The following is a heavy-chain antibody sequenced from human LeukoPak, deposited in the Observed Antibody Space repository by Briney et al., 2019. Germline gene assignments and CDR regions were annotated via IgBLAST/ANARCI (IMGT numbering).Heavy chain of an antibody. CDR1: GGTFGSST. CDR3: AREGRGYEVGGWFDY. V-gene: IGHV1-69*04. J-gene: IGHJ4*02. CDR2: IIPVLGIV. Sequence: SVKVSCKASGGTFGSSTISWVRQAPGQGLEWMGRIIPVLGIVNYAQKFQGRVTITADKSTNTVYMELSSLRSEDTAIYYCAREGRGYEVGGWFDYWGQGTLVTVSS. D-gene: IGHD2-2*01.